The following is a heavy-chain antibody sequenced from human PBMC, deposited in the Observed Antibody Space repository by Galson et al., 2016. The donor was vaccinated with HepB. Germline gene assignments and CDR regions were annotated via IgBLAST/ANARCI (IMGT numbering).Heavy chain of an antibody. Sequence: SVKVSCKASGYTFTDSYIHWVRQAPGQGLEWLGWINPNGGGTNSAQKFQGRVTLTRDMSISTAYLELDRLTSDDAAMYFCARVGPTRWSYAYFDFWGQGTLVTVSS. CDR3: ARVGPTRWSYAYFDF. D-gene: IGHD2-2*01. J-gene: IGHJ4*02. CDR2: INPNGGGT. V-gene: IGHV1-2*02. CDR1: GYTFTDSY.